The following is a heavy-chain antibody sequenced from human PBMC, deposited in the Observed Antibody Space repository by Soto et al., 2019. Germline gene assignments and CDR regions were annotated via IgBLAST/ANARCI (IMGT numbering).Heavy chain of an antibody. Sequence: GLEWMGWMNPNSGSTSYAQKFQGRVTMTRDTSTSTVYMELSSLRSEDTAVYYCARDYDSSGYPRYYFDYWGQGTPDTVSS. CDR3: ARDYDSSGYPRYYFDY. D-gene: IGHD3-22*01. J-gene: IGHJ4*02. V-gene: IGHV1-46*03. CDR2: MNPNSGST.